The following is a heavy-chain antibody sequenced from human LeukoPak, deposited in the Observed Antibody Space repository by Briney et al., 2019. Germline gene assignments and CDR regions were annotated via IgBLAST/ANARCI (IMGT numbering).Heavy chain of an antibody. D-gene: IGHD2-15*01. J-gene: IGHJ6*03. CDR2: IIPIFGTA. Sequence: SSVKVSCKASGGTFISYAISWVRQAPGQGLEWMGGIIPIFGTANYAQKFQGRVTITADESTSTAYMELSSLRSEDTDVYYCASKNKWWDPGFDYYYYMDVWGKGTTVTVSS. V-gene: IGHV1-69*13. CDR1: GGTFISYA. CDR3: ASKNKWWDPGFDYYYYMDV.